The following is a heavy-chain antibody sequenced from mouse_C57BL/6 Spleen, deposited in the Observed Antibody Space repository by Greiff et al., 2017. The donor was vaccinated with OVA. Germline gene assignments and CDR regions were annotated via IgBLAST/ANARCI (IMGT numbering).Heavy chain of an antibody. CDR2: INPNNGGT. D-gene: IGHD2-3*01. J-gene: IGHJ2*01. V-gene: IGHV1-22*01. Sequence: VQLKESGPELVKPGASVKMSCKASGYTFTDYNMHWVKQSHGKSLEWIGYINPNNGGTSYNQKFKGKATLTVNKSSSTAYMELRSLTSEDSAVYYCASDGYYGGGFDYWGQGTTLTVSS. CDR3: ASDGYYGGGFDY. CDR1: GYTFTDYN.